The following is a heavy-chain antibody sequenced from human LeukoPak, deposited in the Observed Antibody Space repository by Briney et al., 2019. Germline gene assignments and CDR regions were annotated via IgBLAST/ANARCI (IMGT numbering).Heavy chain of an antibody. CDR1: GFPFSSYA. J-gene: IGHJ4*02. CDR3: AKGVYYYDSSAYYYTYYFDY. CDR2: ISGSGGST. D-gene: IGHD3-22*01. V-gene: IGHV3-23*01. Sequence: GGSLRLSCAASGFPFSSYAMIWVRQAPGKGLEWVSAISGSGGSTYYADSVKGRFTISRDNSKNTLYLQMNTLRAEDTAVYYCAKGVYYYDSSAYYYTYYFDYWGQGTLVTVSS.